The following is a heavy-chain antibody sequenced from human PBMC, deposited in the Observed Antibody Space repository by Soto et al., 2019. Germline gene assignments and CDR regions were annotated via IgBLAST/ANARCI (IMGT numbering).Heavy chain of an antibody. CDR1: GYTFTSYG. CDR2: ISAYNGNT. J-gene: IGHJ6*03. D-gene: IGHD2-2*01. V-gene: IGHV1-18*01. Sequence: QVQLVQSGAEVKKPGASVKVSCKASGYTFTSYGISWVRQAPGQGLEWMGWISAYNGNTNYAQKLQGRVTMTTDTSTSTAYMELRRLRSDDTAVYYCARDPCSSTSFYFYYYMDVWGKVTTVTVSS. CDR3: ARDPCSSTSFYFYYYMDV.